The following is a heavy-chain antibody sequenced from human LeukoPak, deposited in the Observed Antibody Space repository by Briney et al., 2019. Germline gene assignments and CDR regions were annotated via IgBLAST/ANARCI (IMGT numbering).Heavy chain of an antibody. CDR3: ARVPNDYGGNDWYFDL. CDR2: IIPIFGTA. J-gene: IGHJ2*01. D-gene: IGHD4-23*01. Sequence: ASVKVSCKASGGTFSSYAISWVRQAPGQGLEWMGGIIPIFGTANYAQKFQGRVTITADEPTSTAYMELSSLRSEDTAVYYCARVPNDYGGNDWYFDLWGRGTLVTVSS. CDR1: GGTFSSYA. V-gene: IGHV1-69*13.